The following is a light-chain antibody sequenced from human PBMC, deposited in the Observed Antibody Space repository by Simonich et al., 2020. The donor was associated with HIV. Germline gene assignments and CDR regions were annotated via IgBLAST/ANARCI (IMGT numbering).Light chain of an antibody. Sequence: DIVMTQSPDSLAVSLGERATINCKSSQSVFYSSNNENYLACYQQKPGQPPKLLIYWASTRESGVPDRFSGSGSGTDFTLTISSLQAEDVAVYYCQQYYSTPYTFGQGTKLEIK. V-gene: IGKV4-1*01. J-gene: IGKJ2*01. CDR1: QSVFYSSNNENY. CDR2: WAS. CDR3: QQYYSTPYT.